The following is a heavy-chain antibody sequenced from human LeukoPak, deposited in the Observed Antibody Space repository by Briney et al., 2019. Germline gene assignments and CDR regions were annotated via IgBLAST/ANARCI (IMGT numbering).Heavy chain of an antibody. Sequence: PGGSLRLSCSASGFTFSSYAMHWVRQAPGKGLEYVSAISSNGGRTYYADSVKDRFTISRDNSKNTLYLQMSSARAEDTAVYYCVKDRRGSYSGRLDYWGQGTLVTVSS. D-gene: IGHD1-26*01. V-gene: IGHV3-64D*06. CDR1: GFTFSSYA. CDR2: ISSNGGRT. J-gene: IGHJ4*02. CDR3: VKDRRGSYSGRLDY.